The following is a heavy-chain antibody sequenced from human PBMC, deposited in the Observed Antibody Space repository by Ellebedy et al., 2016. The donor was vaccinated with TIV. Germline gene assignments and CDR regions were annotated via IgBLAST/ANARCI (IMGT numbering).Heavy chain of an antibody. Sequence: GGSLRLSCAASGFTFSGHAMSWVRQTPGKGLEWVSGIIAGGDSTHYADSVKGRFTISRDNSKKTLYLQMNSLRAEDTAVYYCVKLDSSGFYYGRLDYWGQGTLVTVSS. CDR3: VKLDSSGFYYGRLDY. J-gene: IGHJ4*02. CDR2: IIAGGDST. CDR1: GFTFSGHA. D-gene: IGHD3-22*01. V-gene: IGHV3-23*01.